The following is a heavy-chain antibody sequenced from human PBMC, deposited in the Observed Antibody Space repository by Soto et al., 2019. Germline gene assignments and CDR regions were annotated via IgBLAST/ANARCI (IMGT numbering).Heavy chain of an antibody. J-gene: IGHJ6*01. V-gene: IGHV3-30*18. CDR1: GFTFSSYG. D-gene: IGHD6-6*01. CDR2: ISYDGSNK. CDR3: AKSRYSSSSGYYDDGMDV. Sequence: QVQLVESGGGVVQPGRSLRLSCAASGFTFSSYGMHWVRQAPGKGLEWVAVISYDGSNKYYADSVKGRFTISRDNSKNTLYLQVNSLRAEDTAVYYGAKSRYSSSSGYYDDGMDVW.